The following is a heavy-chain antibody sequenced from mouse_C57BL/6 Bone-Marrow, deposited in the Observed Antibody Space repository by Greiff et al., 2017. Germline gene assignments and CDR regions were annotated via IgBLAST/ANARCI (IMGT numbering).Heavy chain of an antibody. CDR1: GYTFTSYA. J-gene: IGHJ1*03. Sequence: QVQLQQSGPELVKPGASVKLSCKASGYTFTSYAINWVKQRPGQGLEWIGWIYPRDGSTTYNEKFKGKATLTVDTSSSTAYMELHSLTSEDSAVYVCARGYGSSYWYFDDWGTGTTVTVSS. V-gene: IGHV1-85*01. CDR3: ARGYGSSYWYFDD. CDR2: IYPRDGST. D-gene: IGHD1-1*01.